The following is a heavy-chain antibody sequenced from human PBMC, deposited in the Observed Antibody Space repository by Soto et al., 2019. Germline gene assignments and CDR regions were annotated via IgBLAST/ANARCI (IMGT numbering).Heavy chain of an antibody. D-gene: IGHD1-26*01. J-gene: IGHJ6*02. CDR1: GGSFSGYY. V-gene: IGHV4-34*01. CDR2: INHSGST. Sequence: QVQLQQWGAGLLKPSETLSLTCAVYGGSFSGYYWSWIRQPPGKGLEWIGEINHSGSTNYNPSLKIRVTISVDTSKNQFSLKRSSVTAADTAVYYCARGGVGATTFYYYYYYGMDVWGQGTTVTVFS. CDR3: ARGGVGATTFYYYYYYGMDV.